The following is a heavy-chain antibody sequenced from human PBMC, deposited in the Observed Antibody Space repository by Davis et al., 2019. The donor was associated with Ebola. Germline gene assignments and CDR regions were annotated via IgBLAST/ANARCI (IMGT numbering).Heavy chain of an antibody. V-gene: IGHV1-2*06. D-gene: IGHD2-15*01. CDR1: GYTFTGYY. CDR2: INPNTGGT. CDR3: ARGGYCSGGSCYYFDY. Sequence: ASVKVSCKTSGYTFTGYYIHWVRQAPGQGLEWMGRINPNTGGTSYARKFQGRVTMTRDTSISTAYMELSRLRSDDTAVYYCARGGYCSGGSCYYFDYWGQGTLVTVSS. J-gene: IGHJ4*02.